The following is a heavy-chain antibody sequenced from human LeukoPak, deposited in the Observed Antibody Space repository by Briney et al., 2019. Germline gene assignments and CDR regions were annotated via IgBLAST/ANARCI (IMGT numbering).Heavy chain of an antibody. J-gene: IGHJ4*02. CDR1: GFTFNSYW. CDR3: ARDGDGRGEDFDY. D-gene: IGHD4-17*01. CDR2: IKEDGSKK. Sequence: PGGSLRLSCAASGFTFNSYWMTWVRQAPGKGLEWVANIKEDGSKKNHLDSVKGRFTISRDNAKNFLYLQMNSLRVEDTALYYCARDGDGRGEDFDYWGQGILVTVSS. V-gene: IGHV3-7*01.